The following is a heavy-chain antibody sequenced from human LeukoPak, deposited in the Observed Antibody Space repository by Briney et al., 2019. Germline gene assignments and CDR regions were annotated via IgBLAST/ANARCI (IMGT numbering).Heavy chain of an antibody. CDR1: GGSFSGYY. CDR3: AGTDTTGYIPREWDYWYFDL. D-gene: IGHD1-1*01. V-gene: IGHV4-34*01. Sequence: ASETLSLTCAVYGGSFSGYYWSWIRQPPGKGLEWIGEINHSGSTNYNPSLKSRVTISLDTSKNQFSLKLSSVTAADTAVYYCAGTDTTGYIPREWDYWYFDLWGRGTLVTVSS. J-gene: IGHJ2*01. CDR2: INHSGST.